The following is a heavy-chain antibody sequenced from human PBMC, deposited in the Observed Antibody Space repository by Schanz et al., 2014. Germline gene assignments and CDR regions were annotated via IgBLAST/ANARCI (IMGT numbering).Heavy chain of an antibody. V-gene: IGHV3-23*04. Sequence: EVQLVESGGGLVQPGGSLRLSCTASGFTFSSDWMSWVRQAPGKGLEWVSTIGTSGGTNYAESVKGRFTISRDNSKNTLYLQMNSLRAEDTAVYFCAKIERNEDWGQGTLVTVSS. CDR2: IGTSGGT. CDR1: GFTFSSDW. D-gene: IGHD1-1*01. CDR3: AKIERNED. J-gene: IGHJ4*02.